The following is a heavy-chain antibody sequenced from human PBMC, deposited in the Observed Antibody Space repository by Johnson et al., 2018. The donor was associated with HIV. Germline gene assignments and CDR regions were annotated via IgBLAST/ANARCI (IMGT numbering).Heavy chain of an antibody. CDR2: ISYDGSNK. V-gene: IGHV3-30*18. D-gene: IGHD4-23*01. CDR3: AKVGATVITPRGEAFDI. J-gene: IGHJ3*02. CDR1: GFTFSNYL. Sequence: QVQLVESGGGVVQPGRSLRLSCAASGFTFSNYLMHWVRQAPGKGLEWVAVISYDGSNKYYADSVKGRVTISRDNSKNTLYLQMNSLRAEDTAVYYCAKVGATVITPRGEAFDIWGQGTMVTVSS.